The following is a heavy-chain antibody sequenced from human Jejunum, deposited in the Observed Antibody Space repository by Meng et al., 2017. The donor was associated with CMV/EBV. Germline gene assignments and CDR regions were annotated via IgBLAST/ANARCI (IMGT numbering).Heavy chain of an antibody. D-gene: IGHD1-1*01. V-gene: IGHV4-59*11. J-gene: IGHJ4*02. Sequence: SGDYIRGHYWSWSRQTPGKGLEGMGDIYYSGSATYSHSLRSRITISVDTSKNQFSLNLRSVTAADTAMYFCARGLGQASNNSHDSWGQGTLVTVSS. CDR2: IYYSGSA. CDR1: GDYIRGHY. CDR3: ARGLGQASNNSHDS.